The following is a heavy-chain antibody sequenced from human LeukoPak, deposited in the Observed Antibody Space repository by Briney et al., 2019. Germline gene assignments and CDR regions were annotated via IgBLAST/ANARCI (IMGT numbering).Heavy chain of an antibody. Sequence: SETLSLTCAVYGGSFSGYYWSWIRQPPGKGLEWIGDINHSGSTNYNPSLKSRVTISVDTSKNQFSLKLSSVTAADTAVYYCARGVPYDFWSGSYYYYGMDVWGQGTTVTVSS. J-gene: IGHJ6*02. D-gene: IGHD3-3*01. CDR3: ARGVPYDFWSGSYYYYGMDV. V-gene: IGHV4-34*01. CDR2: INHSGST. CDR1: GGSFSGYY.